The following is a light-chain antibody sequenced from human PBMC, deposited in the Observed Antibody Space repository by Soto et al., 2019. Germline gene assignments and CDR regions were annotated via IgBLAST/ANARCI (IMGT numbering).Light chain of an antibody. CDR2: DAT. V-gene: IGKV3-11*01. J-gene: IGKJ4*01. CDR3: QHRTNWPPLT. Sequence: EIVLTQSPATLSLSPGERTTLSCRTSESVFRFLAWYQQKSGQAPRLLIYDATNRATGIPARFSGSGSGTDFTLTISSREPEDFAVYYCQHRTNWPPLTFGGGTKVELK. CDR1: ESVFRF.